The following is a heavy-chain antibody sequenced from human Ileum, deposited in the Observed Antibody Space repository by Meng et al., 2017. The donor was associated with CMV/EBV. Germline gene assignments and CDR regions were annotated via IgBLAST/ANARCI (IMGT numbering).Heavy chain of an antibody. D-gene: IGHD4-17*01. CDR3: ARDRDYPRYYYYGMDV. V-gene: IGHV3-21*01. CDR1: GFTFSSYS. CDR2: ISSSSSYI. J-gene: IGHJ6*02. Sequence: GGSLRLSCAASGFTFSSYSMNWVRQAPGKGLEWVSSISSSSSYIYYADSVKGRFTISRDNAKNSLYLQMNSLRAEDTAVYYCARDRDYPRYYYYGMDVWGQGTMVTVSS.